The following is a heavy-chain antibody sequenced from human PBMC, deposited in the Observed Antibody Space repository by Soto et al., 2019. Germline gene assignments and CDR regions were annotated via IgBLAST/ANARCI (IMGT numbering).Heavy chain of an antibody. CDR1: GGSISSYY. CDR3: ARVFDY. J-gene: IGHJ4*02. Sequence: SETLFLTCTVSGGSISSYYWSWIRQPPGKGLEWIGYIYYSGSTNYNPSLKSRVTISVDTSKNQFSLKLSSVTAADTAVYYCARVFDYWGQGTLVTVSS. V-gene: IGHV4-59*01. CDR2: IYYSGST.